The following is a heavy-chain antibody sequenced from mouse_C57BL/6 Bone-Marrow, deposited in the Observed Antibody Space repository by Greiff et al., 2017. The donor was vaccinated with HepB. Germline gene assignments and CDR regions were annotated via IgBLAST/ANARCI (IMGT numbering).Heavy chain of an antibody. J-gene: IGHJ3*01. CDR3: ARRSIISY. CDR2: ISSGGSYT. CDR1: GFTFSSYG. Sequence: EVKVVESGGDLVKPGGSLKLSCAASGFTFSSYGMSWVRQTPDKRLEWVATISSGGSYTYYTDSVKGRFTISRDNAKNTLYLQMSSLKSEDTAMYYCARRSIISYWGRGTLVTVSA. D-gene: IGHD1-1*01. V-gene: IGHV5-6*02.